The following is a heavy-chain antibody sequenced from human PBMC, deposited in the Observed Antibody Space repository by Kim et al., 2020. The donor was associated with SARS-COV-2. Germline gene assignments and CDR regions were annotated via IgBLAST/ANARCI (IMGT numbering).Heavy chain of an antibody. J-gene: IGHJ2*01. V-gene: IGHV3-13*04. CDR2: IGTKADT. D-gene: IGHD1-20*01. CDR1: GFTFSSYD. Sequence: GGSLRLSCAASGFTFSSYDMHWVRQGTEKGLEWVSSIGTKADTYYPDSVKDRFTISRENAKDSFYLQMNSLSAEDTAVYDCARGPIEEGIRATKGYFDLWGRGTVVTVSS. CDR3: ARGPIEEGIRATKGYFDL.